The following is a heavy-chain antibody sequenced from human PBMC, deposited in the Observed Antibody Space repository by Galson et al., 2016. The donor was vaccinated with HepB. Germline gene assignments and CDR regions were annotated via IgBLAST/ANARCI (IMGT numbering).Heavy chain of an antibody. CDR2: INHSGST. V-gene: IGHV4-34*01. D-gene: IGHD2-21*02. J-gene: IGHJ3*01. Sequence: SETLSLTCGVYGGSFSSYYWNWLRQAPGKGLEWIGEINHSGSTNYNPSLKSRVTISVAPSKKQFSLNLTSVTAADTAVYFCATDVVVTATDGFDFWGQGTMVTVSS. CDR1: GGSFSSYY. CDR3: ATDVVVTATDGFDF.